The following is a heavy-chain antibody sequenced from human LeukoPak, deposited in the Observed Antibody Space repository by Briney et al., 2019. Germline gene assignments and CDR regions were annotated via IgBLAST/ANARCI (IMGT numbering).Heavy chain of an antibody. CDR2: ISYEGSNK. Sequence: PGGSLRLSWAASGFTFGNYAMTGFRQAPGKGLEGVPVISYEGSNKYYADSVKGRFTISRDNSKNTLYLQMNSLRAEDTAVYYCAREGHDYGDYWGQGTLVTVSS. V-gene: IGHV3-30*04. CDR3: AREGHDYGDY. CDR1: GFTFGNYA. J-gene: IGHJ4*02.